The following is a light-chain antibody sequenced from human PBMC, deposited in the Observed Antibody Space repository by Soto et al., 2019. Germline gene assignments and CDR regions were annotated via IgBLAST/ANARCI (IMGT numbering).Light chain of an antibody. CDR1: QSISSN. Sequence: IVTPRFRGTLSTSQMERDTISCSSSQSISSNLAWFQQKPGQAPRVLIYGASTRATGIPARFTGSGSGTEFTLTISSLQSDDLAVYYGQRYNKWHPCSFGQATPL. CDR3: QRYNKWHPCS. J-gene: IGKJ5*01. V-gene: IGKV3-15*01. CDR2: GAS.